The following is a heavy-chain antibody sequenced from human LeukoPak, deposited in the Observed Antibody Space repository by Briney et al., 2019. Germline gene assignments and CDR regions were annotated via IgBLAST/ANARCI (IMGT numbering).Heavy chain of an antibody. CDR3: ARTRGSSGSYYPDY. D-gene: IGHD3-10*01. CDR1: GFSLSTTGLC. CDR2: IDWDDDE. Sequence: SGPALVKPTQTLTLTCTFSGFSLSTTGLCVSWVGQPPGKALDWLARIDWDDDEFYSTSLKTRLSIFKDTSKDHVVLTMTNMDPVDTATYYCARTRGSSGSYYPDYWGQGTLVTVSS. J-gene: IGHJ4*02. V-gene: IGHV2-70*17.